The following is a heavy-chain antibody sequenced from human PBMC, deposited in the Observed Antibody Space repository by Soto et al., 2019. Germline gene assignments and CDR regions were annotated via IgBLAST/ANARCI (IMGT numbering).Heavy chain of an antibody. D-gene: IGHD6-19*01. CDR1: GFSLSTSGMC. CDR2: IDWDDDK. CDR3: ARIRGIAVAGNYYYGMDV. Sequence: SGPTLVNPTQTLTLTCTFSGFSLSTSGMCVSWIRQPPGKALEWLARIDWDDDKYYSTSLKTRLNISKDTSKNQVVLTMTNMDPVDTATYYCARIRGIAVAGNYYYGMDVWDQGTTVTVSS. V-gene: IGHV2-70*11. J-gene: IGHJ6*02.